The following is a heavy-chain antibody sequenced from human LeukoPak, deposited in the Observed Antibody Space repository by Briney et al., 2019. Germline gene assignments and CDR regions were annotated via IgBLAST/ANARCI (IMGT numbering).Heavy chain of an antibody. CDR3: ARDRYGDGFAHFDY. J-gene: IGHJ4*02. V-gene: IGHV1-2*02. CDR2: ITPSGGT. CDR1: GYTFTSYA. Sequence: GASVKVSCKASGYTFTSYAMHWVRQAPGQGLEWMGWITPSGGTNYPQKFQGRVAITRDTSITTAYMDLSRLTSDDPAVYYCARDRYGDGFAHFDYWGQGALVTVSS. D-gene: IGHD5-24*01.